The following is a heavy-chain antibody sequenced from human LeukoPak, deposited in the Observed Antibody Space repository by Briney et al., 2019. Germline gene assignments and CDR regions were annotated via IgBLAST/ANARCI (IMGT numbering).Heavy chain of an antibody. CDR2: IYYSGST. J-gene: IGHJ6*03. D-gene: IGHD3-3*01. CDR1: GGSISSHY. CDR3: ARSPAPYYDFWSGYYATRYYYYMDV. Sequence: SQTLSLTCTVSGGSISSHYWSWIRQPPGKGLEWIGYIYYSGSTNYNPSLKSRVTISVDTSKNQFSLKLSSVTAADTAVYYCARSPAPYYDFWSGYYATRYYYYMDVWGKGTTVTVSS. V-gene: IGHV4-59*11.